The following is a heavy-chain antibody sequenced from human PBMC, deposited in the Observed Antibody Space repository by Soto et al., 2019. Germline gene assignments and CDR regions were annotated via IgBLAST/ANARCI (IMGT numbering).Heavy chain of an antibody. CDR2: ISAYNGNT. J-gene: IGHJ4*02. CDR1: GYTFTSYG. D-gene: IGHD1-26*01. V-gene: IGHV1-18*01. CDR3: ARESVPSIVGAFRVYFDY. Sequence: EASVKVSCKASGYTFTSYGISWVRQAPGQGLEWMGWISAYNGNTNYAQKLQGRVTMTTDTSTSTAYMELRSLRSDDTAVYYCARESVPSIVGAFRVYFDYWGQGTLVTVSS.